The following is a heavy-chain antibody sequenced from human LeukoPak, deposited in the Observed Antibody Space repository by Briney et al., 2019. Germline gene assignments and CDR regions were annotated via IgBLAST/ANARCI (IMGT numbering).Heavy chain of an antibody. J-gene: IGHJ4*02. CDR3: ARDRGDSYGSTTYYFDY. CDR2: ISSSSSYI. CDR1: GFTLSSYS. V-gene: IGHV3-21*01. Sequence: PGGSLRLSCAASGFTLSSYSMNWVRQAPGKGLEWVSSISSSSSYIYYADSVKGRFTISRDNAKNSLYLQMNSLRAEDTAVYYCARDRGDSYGSTTYYFDYWGQGTLVTVSS. D-gene: IGHD5-18*01.